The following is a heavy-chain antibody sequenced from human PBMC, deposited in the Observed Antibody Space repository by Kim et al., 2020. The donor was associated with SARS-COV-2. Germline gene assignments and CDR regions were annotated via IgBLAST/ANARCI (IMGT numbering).Heavy chain of an antibody. Sequence: SETLSLTCTVSGGSISSGGYYWSWIRQHPGKGLEWIGYIYYSGSTYYNPSLKSRVTISVDTSKNQFSLKLSSVTAADTAVYYCASAGYDFWSGYQGNYYFDYWGQGTLVTVSS. CDR1: GGSISSGGYY. J-gene: IGHJ4*02. CDR2: IYYSGST. CDR3: ASAGYDFWSGYQGNYYFDY. V-gene: IGHV4-31*03. D-gene: IGHD3-3*01.